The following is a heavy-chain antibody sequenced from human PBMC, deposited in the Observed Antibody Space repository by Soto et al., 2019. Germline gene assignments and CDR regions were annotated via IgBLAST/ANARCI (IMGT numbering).Heavy chain of an antibody. D-gene: IGHD1-26*01. V-gene: IGHV1-2*02. Sequence: ASVKVTCKASGYTFTGHYIHWVRQAPEQGPEWMGEIGPESGATRYAQKFQGRVTMTRDTSITTVYMELKNLSPDDTAVYYCGRGRSGQIVVFYWGQGTPVTVSS. CDR2: IGPESGAT. J-gene: IGHJ4*02. CDR1: GYTFTGHY. CDR3: GRGRSGQIVVFY.